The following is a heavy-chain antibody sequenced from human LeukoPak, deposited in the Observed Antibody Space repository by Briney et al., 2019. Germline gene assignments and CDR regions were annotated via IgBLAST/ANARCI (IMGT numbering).Heavy chain of an antibody. CDR2: IYSGGST. D-gene: IGHD4/OR15-4a*01. J-gene: IGHJ4*02. CDR1: GFTFSSYA. Sequence: GGSLRLSCAVSGFTFSSYAMSWVRQAPGKGLEWVSFIYSGGSTHYSDSVKGRFTISRDNSKNTLYLQMNSLRAEDTAVYYCARRAGAYSHPYDYWGQGTLVTVSS. V-gene: IGHV3-53*01. CDR3: ARRAGAYSHPYDY.